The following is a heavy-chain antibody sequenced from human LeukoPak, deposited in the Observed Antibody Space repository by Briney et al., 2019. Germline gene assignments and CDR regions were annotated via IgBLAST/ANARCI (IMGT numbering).Heavy chain of an antibody. J-gene: IGHJ4*01. V-gene: IGHV3-30-3*01. CDR1: GFTFSSYA. Sequence: PGGSLRLSCAASGFTFSSYAMHWVRQAPGKGLEWVAVISYDGSNKYYADSVKGRFTISRGNSKNTLYLQMNSLRAEDTAVYYCARDGGIAVTLDYWGQGTLVTVSS. CDR3: ARDGGIAVTLDY. D-gene: IGHD4-23*01. CDR2: ISYDGSNK.